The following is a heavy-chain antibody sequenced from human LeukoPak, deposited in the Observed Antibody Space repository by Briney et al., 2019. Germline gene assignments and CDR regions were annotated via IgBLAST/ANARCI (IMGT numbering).Heavy chain of an antibody. V-gene: IGHV4-59*08. CDR1: GGSISSYY. D-gene: IGHD6-19*01. J-gene: IGHJ4*02. CDR2: IYYSGST. CDR3: ARQIAVAGTIALDY. Sequence: PSETLSLTCTVSGGSISSYYWSWIRQPPGKGLEWIGYIYYSGSTNYNPSLKSRVTISVDMSKNQFSLKLSSVTAADTAVYYCARQIAVAGTIALDYWGQGTLVTVSS.